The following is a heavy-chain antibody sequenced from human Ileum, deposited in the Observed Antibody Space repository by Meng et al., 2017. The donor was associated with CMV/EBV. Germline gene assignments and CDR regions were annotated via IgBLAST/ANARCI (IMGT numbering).Heavy chain of an antibody. D-gene: IGHD5-12*01. CDR1: TVIAYA. CDR3: ARGLRPSGYDTYYFDY. J-gene: IGHJ4*02. V-gene: IGHV1-69*05. Sequence: TVIAYAISRVRQAPGEGLEWMGGITPMSGTTNYAQKFQGRVTITTDESATTGYLELSSLRSDDPAVYYCARGLRPSGYDTYYFDYWGQGTLVTVSS. CDR2: ITPMSGTT.